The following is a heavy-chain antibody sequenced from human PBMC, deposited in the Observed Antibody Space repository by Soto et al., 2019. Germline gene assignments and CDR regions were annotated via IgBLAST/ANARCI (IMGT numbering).Heavy chain of an antibody. CDR2: IYYSGST. J-gene: IGHJ5*02. CDR3: ESSTSSPGVGGWFDP. CDR1: GVSISSGGYY. D-gene: IGHD6-13*01. Sequence: TLSVTGPVSGVSISSGGYYWSWIRQHPGKGLEWIGYIYYSGSTYYNPSLKSRVTISVDTSKNQFSLKLSSVTAADTAVYYCESSTSSPGVGGWFDPWGQGTLVTVSS. V-gene: IGHV4-31*03.